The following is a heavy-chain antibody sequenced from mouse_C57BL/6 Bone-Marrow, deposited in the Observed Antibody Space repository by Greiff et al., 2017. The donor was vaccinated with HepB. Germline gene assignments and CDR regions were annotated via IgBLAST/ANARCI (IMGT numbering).Heavy chain of an antibody. J-gene: IGHJ3*01. CDR3: ARVRVGFQAWFAY. D-gene: IGHD1-1*02. CDR1: GFTFSDYY. V-gene: IGHV5-16*01. Sequence: EVQVVESEGGLVQPGSSMKLSCTASGFTFSDYYMAWVRQVPEKGLEWVANINYDGSSTYYLDSLKSRFIISRDNAKNILYLQMSSLKSEDTATYYCARVRVGFQAWFAYWGQGTLVTVSA. CDR2: INYDGSST.